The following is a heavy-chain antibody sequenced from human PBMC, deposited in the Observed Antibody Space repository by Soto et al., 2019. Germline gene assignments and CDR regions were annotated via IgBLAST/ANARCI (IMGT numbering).Heavy chain of an antibody. J-gene: IGHJ5*02. V-gene: IGHV1-2*02. Sequence: PAASVKVSCKASGYTFTGYYMHWVRQAPGQGLEWMGWINPNSGGTNYAQKFQGRVTMTRDTSISTAYMELSRLRSDDTAVYYCARSRRRSGGSSDWFDPWGQGTLVTVSS. D-gene: IGHD2-15*01. CDR2: INPNSGGT. CDR3: ARSRRRSGGSSDWFDP. CDR1: GYTFTGYY.